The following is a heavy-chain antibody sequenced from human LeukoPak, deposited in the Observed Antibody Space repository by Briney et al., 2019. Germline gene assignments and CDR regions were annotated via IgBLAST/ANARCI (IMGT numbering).Heavy chain of an antibody. CDR3: VREDNFDALDI. CDR2: VASGSTPI. V-gene: IGHV3-48*03. D-gene: IGHD1-20*01. Sequence: GGSLRLSCAAPGFTFSTSEMTWVRQAPGKGLEWIAYVASGSTPIYYADSVRGRFTILRDNARNSLFLQMTSLRAEDTALYYCVREDNFDALDIWGQGTMVTVSS. J-gene: IGHJ3*02. CDR1: GFTFSTSE.